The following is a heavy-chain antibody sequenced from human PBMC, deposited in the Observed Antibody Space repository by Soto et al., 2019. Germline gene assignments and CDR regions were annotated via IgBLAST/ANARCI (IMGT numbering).Heavy chain of an antibody. CDR1: GFTFSSFG. CDR2: ISGSGDSS. CDR3: AKVGIGMFSHKHHFEH. D-gene: IGHD2-2*03. Sequence: GGSLRLSCTASGFTFSSFGMTWVRQAPGKGLEWVSAISGSGDSSYYADSVKGRFTISRDNPTNTLYLQINSLRAEDTAVYYCAKVGIGMFSHKHHFEHWCQGT. J-gene: IGHJ4*02. V-gene: IGHV3-23*01.